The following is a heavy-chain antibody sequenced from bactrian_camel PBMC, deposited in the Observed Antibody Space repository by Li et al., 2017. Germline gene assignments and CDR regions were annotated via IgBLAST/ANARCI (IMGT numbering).Heavy chain of an antibody. D-gene: IGHD3*01. CDR3: ATITNYGMGCGSWNEATY. CDR1: GYTYGGDC. Sequence: HVQLVESGGGSVQAGGSLRLSCAVSGYTYGGDCMGWSRQAPGKEREGVAAIYAGGVSTYYADSVKSRFTISQDDAKNTINLQMNSLTPEDTAMYYCATITNYGMGCGSWNEATYWGQGTQVTVS. V-gene: IGHV3S1*01. CDR2: IYAGGVST. J-gene: IGHJ4*01.